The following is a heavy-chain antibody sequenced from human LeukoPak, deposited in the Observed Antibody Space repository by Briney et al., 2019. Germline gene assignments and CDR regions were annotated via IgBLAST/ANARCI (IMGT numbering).Heavy chain of an antibody. V-gene: IGHV4-39*01. Sequence: PSETLSLTCTVSGGSISSSSYYWGWIRQPPWKGLEWIGSIYYSGSTYYNPSLKSRVTISVDTSKNQFSLKLSSVTAADTAVYYCARHPGLAHPNFDYWGQGTLVTVSS. CDR3: ARHPGLAHPNFDY. CDR2: IYYSGST. J-gene: IGHJ4*02. D-gene: IGHD6-19*01. CDR1: GGSISSSSYY.